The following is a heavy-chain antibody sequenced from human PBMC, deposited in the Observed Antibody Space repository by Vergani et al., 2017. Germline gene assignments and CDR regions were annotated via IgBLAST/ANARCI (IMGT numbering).Heavy chain of an antibody. D-gene: IGHD6-13*01. Sequence: QVQLVESGGGLVTSGGSLRLSCAASGFTFSDYYMSWIRQAPGKGLEWVSYISYSTGSTIYYADSVKGRFTISRDNAKNSLDLQMNRLRAEDTAVYYCARNHVAAGLFFEYWGQGTLVTVS. J-gene: IGHJ4*02. CDR1: GFTFSDYY. CDR2: ISYSTGSTI. V-gene: IGHV3-11*04. CDR3: ARNHVAAGLFFEY.